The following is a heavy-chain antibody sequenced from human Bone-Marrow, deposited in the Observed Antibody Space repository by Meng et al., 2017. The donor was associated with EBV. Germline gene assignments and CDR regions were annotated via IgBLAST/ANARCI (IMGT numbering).Heavy chain of an antibody. CDR2: IYCDDDK. CDR1: GLQLSTSGVG. D-gene: IGHD5-12*01. CDR3: ANSPWPPSFDP. J-gene: IGHJ5*02. Sequence: ITLKKSCHTLVKPPQPLTLPCTVPGLQLSTSGVGVVWIRQPPGTALEWLALIYCDDDKRYSPSLKRRLTIPKDTSKNQVVLTMTNMDPVDTATYYCANSPWPPSFDPWGQGTLVTVSS. V-gene: IGHV2-5*02.